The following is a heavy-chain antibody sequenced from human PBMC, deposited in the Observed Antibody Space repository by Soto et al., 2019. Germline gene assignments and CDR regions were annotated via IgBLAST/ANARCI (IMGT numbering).Heavy chain of an antibody. D-gene: IGHD5-18*01. V-gene: IGHV1-69*09. CDR3: AREAGYSYGYVFDY. J-gene: IGHJ4*02. CDR2: IIPVLGVG. CDR1: GGTFGNHA. Sequence: QAQLVQSGAEVKKPGSSVKVSCTASGGTFGNHAISWVRQAPGQGLEWMGGIIPVLGVGDNAQKFQDRVTITADTSTNTAYMELSSLRSEDTAHYYCAREAGYSYGYVFDYWGQGTLVIVSS.